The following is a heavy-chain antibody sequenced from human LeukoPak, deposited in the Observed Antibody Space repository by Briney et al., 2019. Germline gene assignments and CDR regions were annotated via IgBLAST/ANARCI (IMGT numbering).Heavy chain of an antibody. CDR1: GFIFSSYA. Sequence: GGSLRLSCAASGFIFSSYAMHWVRQAPGKGPEWVAIIWYDGSNKYYAESVEGRFTISRDNSKNTLYLQMNSQRAEDTAVYSCARGLGYSYGYGIDYWGQGTLVIASS. CDR2: IWYDGSNK. J-gene: IGHJ4*02. CDR3: ARGLGYSYGYGIDY. V-gene: IGHV3-33*01. D-gene: IGHD5-18*01.